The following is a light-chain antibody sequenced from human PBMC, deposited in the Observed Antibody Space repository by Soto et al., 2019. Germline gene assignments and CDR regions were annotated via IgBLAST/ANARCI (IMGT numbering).Light chain of an antibody. J-gene: IGKJ1*01. V-gene: IGKV3-15*01. CDR1: QSISTN. Sequence: EIVMTQSPATLSVSPGERATLSCRASQSISTNLAWYQQKPGQAPRLLMYGASTRATGIPARFSGSGSGTEFALTISSLQSEDFAVYFCQQYNNWTRTFGQGTKVDIX. CDR3: QQYNNWTRT. CDR2: GAS.